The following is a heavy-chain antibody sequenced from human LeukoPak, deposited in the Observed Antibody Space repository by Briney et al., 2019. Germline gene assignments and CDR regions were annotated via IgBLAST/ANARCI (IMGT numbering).Heavy chain of an antibody. Sequence: GRSLRLSCVTSGFSMGCYGMHWLRQAPGKGLEWVTGVWFDGRQTYYADSVKGRFILSRDNPKNTLYLQMNSLRTEDTAIYYCARDLTFFALSPGGQGTLVTVSS. D-gene: IGHD3-3*02. CDR3: ARDLTFFALSP. CDR2: VWFDGRQT. V-gene: IGHV3-33*01. CDR1: GFSMGCYG. J-gene: IGHJ4*02.